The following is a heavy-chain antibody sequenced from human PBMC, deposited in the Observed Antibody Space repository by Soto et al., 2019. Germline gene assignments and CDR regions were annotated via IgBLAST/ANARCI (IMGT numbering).Heavy chain of an antibody. CDR3: ARIAAAGTPTYYYYGMDV. CDR1: GFTFSSYA. CDR2: ISYDGSNK. V-gene: IGHV3-30-3*01. Sequence: QVQLVESGGGVVQPGRSLRLSCAASGFTFSSYAMHWVRQAPGKGLEWVAVISYDGSNKYYADSVKGRFTISRDNSKNTLYLQMNSLRAEDTAVYYCARIAAAGTPTYYYYGMDVWGQGTTVTVSS. D-gene: IGHD6-13*01. J-gene: IGHJ6*02.